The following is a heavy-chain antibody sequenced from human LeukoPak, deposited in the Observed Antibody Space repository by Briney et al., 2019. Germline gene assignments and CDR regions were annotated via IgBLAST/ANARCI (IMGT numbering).Heavy chain of an antibody. Sequence: GRSLRLSCAAPGFTFSSYAMSWVRQAPGKGLVWVSRINSDGDSMRYTASVKGRFAISRDNVNNTLHLQMNSLRGEDTAVYYCVRGGYSYGNRFDYWGQGTLVTVSS. D-gene: IGHD5-18*01. CDR1: GFTFSSYA. J-gene: IGHJ4*02. CDR3: VRGGYSYGNRFDY. CDR2: INSDGDSM. V-gene: IGHV3-74*01.